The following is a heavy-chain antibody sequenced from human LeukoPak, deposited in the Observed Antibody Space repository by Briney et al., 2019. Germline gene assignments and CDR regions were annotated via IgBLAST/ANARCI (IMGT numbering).Heavy chain of an antibody. J-gene: IGHJ4*02. CDR2: IDHSVST. D-gene: IGHD1-26*01. CDR3: ARNTGIVGAPQFDY. V-gene: IGHV4-4*02. Sequence: SGTLSLTCAVSVCSSSSRNWWSWVRQPPVKGLEWIGEIDHSVSTNYNPPLKSRVTISVDKSKNQFSLKLSSVTAADTAVYYCARNTGIVGAPQFDYWGQGTLVTVSS. CDR1: VCSSSSRNW.